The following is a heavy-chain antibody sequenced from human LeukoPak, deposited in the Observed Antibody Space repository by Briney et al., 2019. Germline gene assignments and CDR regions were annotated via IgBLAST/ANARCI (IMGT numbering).Heavy chain of an antibody. D-gene: IGHD3-22*01. CDR2: ISGSGGTT. V-gene: IGHV3-23*01. J-gene: IGHJ5*02. CDR3: AKDAYYYDSSAYP. CDR1: GFTFSSYA. Sequence: GGSLRLSCAASGFTFSSYAMSWVRQAPGKGLEWVSGISGSGGTTYYADPVKGRYTISRDNSKNTLYLQMNSLRAEDTAVYYCAKDAYYYDSSAYPWGQGTLVTVSS.